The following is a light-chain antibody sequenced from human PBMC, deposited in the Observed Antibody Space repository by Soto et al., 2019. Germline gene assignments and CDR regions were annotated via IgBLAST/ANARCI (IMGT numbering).Light chain of an antibody. Sequence: EILLSQSPATLSVSPGERATLSCRASQSVSSNLAWYQQKPGQAPRLLIYDASTRATGIPARFSGSGSGTEFTLTISSLQSEDFAVYYCQQYSNWILITFGQGTRLEIK. V-gene: IGKV3-15*01. CDR1: QSVSSN. CDR2: DAS. J-gene: IGKJ5*01. CDR3: QQYSNWILIT.